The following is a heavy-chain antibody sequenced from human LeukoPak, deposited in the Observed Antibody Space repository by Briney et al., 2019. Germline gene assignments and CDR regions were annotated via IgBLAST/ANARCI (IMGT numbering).Heavy chain of an antibody. CDR3: VRSNWSGLRRSYFMDV. V-gene: IGHV3-48*04. J-gene: IGHJ6*03. D-gene: IGHD3-3*01. CDR2: ISGSRNTI. CDR1: GFTFNDYS. Sequence: PGGSLRLSCAASGFTFNDYSMNWVRQAPGKGLEWVSYISGSRNTIYYADSVKGRFTISRDNAKDPLYLQMNSLRAEDTAVYYCVRSNWSGLRRSYFMDVWGTGTTVTVSS.